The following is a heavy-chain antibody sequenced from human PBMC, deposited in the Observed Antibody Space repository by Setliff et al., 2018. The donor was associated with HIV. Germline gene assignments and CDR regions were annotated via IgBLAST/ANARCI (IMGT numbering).Heavy chain of an antibody. Sequence: GASVKVSCKTSGDKFGSFDINWVRQASGQGLEWVGWVYASTGHTAYARKFEGRVTMTWDPSTGIGYMELNSLRADDTAVYYCARNYYDRSGHHPDYWGQGTLVTVSS. CDR2: VYASTGHT. J-gene: IGHJ4*02. D-gene: IGHD3-22*01. CDR1: GDKFGSFD. V-gene: IGHV1-8*01. CDR3: ARNYYDRSGHHPDY.